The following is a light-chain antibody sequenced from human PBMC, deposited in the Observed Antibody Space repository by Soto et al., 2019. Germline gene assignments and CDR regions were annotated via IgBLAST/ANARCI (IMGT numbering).Light chain of an antibody. CDR1: QSVKNDY. J-gene: IGKJ2*01. V-gene: IGKV3-20*01. CDR2: GIF. Sequence: ETVLTQFPAPVSLSPGERATLYCRPGQSVKNDYLAGYQQKPGQAPRLLVYGIFNRATGVPARFSGSGSGTDFTLTISGREPEDSAVDYGEHYDGSPRTCGQGTKVEIK. CDR3: EHYDGSPRT.